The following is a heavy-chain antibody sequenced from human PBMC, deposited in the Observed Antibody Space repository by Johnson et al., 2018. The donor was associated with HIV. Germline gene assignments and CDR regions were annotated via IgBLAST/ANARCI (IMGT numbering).Heavy chain of an antibody. Sequence: QEKLVESGGGVVQPGRSLRLSCAASGFTFSSYAMHWVRQAPGKGLEWVAVISYDGSNKYYADSVKGRFTISRDNSKNTLYLQMNSLRAEDTAVYYCAINSGYDSHGAFDIWGQGTMVTVSS. D-gene: IGHD5-12*01. V-gene: IGHV3-30*04. CDR2: ISYDGSNK. CDR3: AINSGYDSHGAFDI. J-gene: IGHJ3*02. CDR1: GFTFSSYA.